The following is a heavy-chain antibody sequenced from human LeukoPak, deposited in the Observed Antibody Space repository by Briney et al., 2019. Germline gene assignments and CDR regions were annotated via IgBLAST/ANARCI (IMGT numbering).Heavy chain of an antibody. V-gene: IGHV1-18*01. CDR3: ARDWGSGIDY. D-gene: IGHD3-16*01. J-gene: IGHJ4*02. CDR1: GYTFTNYG. Sequence: ASVKVSCKASGYTFTNYGISWVRQAPGQGLEWMGWFSAYNGNTNYAQKLQGRVTMTTDTSTSTAYMELRSLRFDDTAVYHCARDWGSGIDYWGQGTLVTVSS. CDR2: FSAYNGNT.